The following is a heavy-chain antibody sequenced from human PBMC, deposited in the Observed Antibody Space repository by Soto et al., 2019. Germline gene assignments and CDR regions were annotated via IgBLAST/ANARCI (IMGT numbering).Heavy chain of an antibody. V-gene: IGHV4-4*02. Sequence: SETLSLTCAVSGGSISSSNWWSWVRQPPGKGLEWIGEIYHSGSTNYNPSLKSRVTISVDKSKNQFSLRLSSVTAADTAVYYCARGDYYGSGSFVLGDYYYGMDVWGQGTTVTVSS. CDR2: IYHSGST. CDR3: ARGDYYGSGSFVLGDYYYGMDV. D-gene: IGHD3-10*01. CDR1: GGSISSSNW. J-gene: IGHJ6*02.